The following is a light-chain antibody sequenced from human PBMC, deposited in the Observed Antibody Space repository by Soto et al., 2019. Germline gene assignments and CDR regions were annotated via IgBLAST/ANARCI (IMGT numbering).Light chain of an antibody. CDR2: DAS. J-gene: IGKJ5*01. V-gene: IGKV1-5*01. CDR1: QSISSW. CDR3: QQYNSYSIT. Sequence: DIQMTQPPSTLSASVGDRVTITCRASQSISSWLAWYQQKPGKAPKLLIYDASSLESEVPSRFSGSGSGTEFTLTISSLQPDDFATYYCQQYNSYSITFGQGTRLEIK.